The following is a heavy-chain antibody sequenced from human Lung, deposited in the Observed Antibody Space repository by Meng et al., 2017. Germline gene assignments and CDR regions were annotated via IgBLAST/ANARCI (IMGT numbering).Heavy chain of an antibody. V-gene: IGHV1-69*13. CDR2: LIAVFDKT. J-gene: IGHJ4*02. CDR3: ARGRRNEPLFDY. Sequence: QVQLVQSGAEVKKPGSSVKVACKTSGGSFSTNTFSWVRQAPGQVLEWMGGLIAVFDKTKAAPRFQDRVTFTADESTSTAYMELSSLTFDDTAVYFCARGRRNEPLFDYWGQGTLVTVSS. CDR1: GGSFSTNT. D-gene: IGHD1-14*01.